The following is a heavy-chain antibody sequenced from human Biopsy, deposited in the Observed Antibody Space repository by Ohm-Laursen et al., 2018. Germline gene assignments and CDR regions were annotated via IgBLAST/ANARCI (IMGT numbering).Heavy chain of an antibody. Sequence: SDTLSLTWAVSGGPIDSYSWSWIRQPPGQALEWIGYIYFTGRTSYNPSLKSRVTMSVNTSKKQYSLRLSSVTAADTAVYYCASAGYNPDWNFDLWGRGTRVTVSS. CDR1: GGPIDSYS. CDR2: IYFTGRT. CDR3: ASAGYNPDWNFDL. J-gene: IGHJ2*01. V-gene: IGHV4-59*07. D-gene: IGHD5-24*01.